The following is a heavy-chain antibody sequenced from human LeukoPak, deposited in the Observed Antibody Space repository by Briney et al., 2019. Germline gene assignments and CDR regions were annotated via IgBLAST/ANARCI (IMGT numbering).Heavy chain of an antibody. Sequence: GGSLRLSCAASGFTFSDYSLNWVRQAPGKGLEWVSSISSGSGYIYYADSVKGRFTISRDNAKTSLYLQMNSLRAEDTAVYYCARDGEGTSLSFFDYWGLGTLVTVSA. J-gene: IGHJ4*02. D-gene: IGHD3-10*01. CDR3: ARDGEGTSLSFFDY. CDR1: GFTFSDYS. CDR2: ISSGSGYI. V-gene: IGHV3-21*01.